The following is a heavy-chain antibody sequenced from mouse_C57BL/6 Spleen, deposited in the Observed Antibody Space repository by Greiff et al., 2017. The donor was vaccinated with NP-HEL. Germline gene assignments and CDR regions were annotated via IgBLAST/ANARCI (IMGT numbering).Heavy chain of an antibody. V-gene: IGHV1-55*01. Sequence: QVQLQQPGAELVKPGASVKMSCKASGYTFTSYWITWVKQRPGQGLEWIGDIYPGSGSTNYNEKFKSKATLTVDTSSSTAYMQLSSLTSEDSAVYYCAREVSTRDYYAMDYWGQGTSVTVSS. CDR2: IYPGSGST. D-gene: IGHD2-1*01. J-gene: IGHJ4*01. CDR1: GYTFTSYW. CDR3: AREVSTRDYYAMDY.